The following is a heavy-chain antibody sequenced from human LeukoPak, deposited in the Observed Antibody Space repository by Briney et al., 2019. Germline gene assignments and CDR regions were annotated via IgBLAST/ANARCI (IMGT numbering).Heavy chain of an antibody. J-gene: IGHJ4*02. V-gene: IGHV3-48*03. CDR2: ISSSSSTI. D-gene: IGHD5-18*01. Sequence: GGPLRLSCAASGFTFSSYALHWVRQAPGKGLERVSYISSSSSTIYYADSVKGRFTISRDNAKNSLYLQMNSLRAEDTAVYYCARGYSYSPFDYWGQGTLVTVSS. CDR1: GFTFSSYA. CDR3: ARGYSYSPFDY.